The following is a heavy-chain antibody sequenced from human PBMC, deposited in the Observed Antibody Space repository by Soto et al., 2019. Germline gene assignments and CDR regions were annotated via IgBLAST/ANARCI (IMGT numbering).Heavy chain of an antibody. Sequence: GGSLRLSCAASGFTFSSYAMHWVRQAPGKGLEWVAVISYDGTNKYYADSVKGRFTISRDNSKNTLYLQMNSLRAEDTAVYYCAGDIVVSGYFYYGMDVWGQGTTVTVSS. CDR3: AGDIVVSGYFYYGMDV. D-gene: IGHD2-15*01. CDR2: ISYDGTNK. V-gene: IGHV3-30-3*01. CDR1: GFTFSSYA. J-gene: IGHJ6*02.